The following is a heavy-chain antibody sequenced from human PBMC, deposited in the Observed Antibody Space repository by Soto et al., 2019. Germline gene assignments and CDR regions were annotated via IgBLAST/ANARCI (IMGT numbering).Heavy chain of an antibody. CDR1: GFTFSNYG. CDR2: ISSGRVTV. Sequence: EVQLVESGGGLVQPGGSLRLSCAASGFTFSNYGMNWVRKAPGKGLEWVSYISSGRVTVSYADSVKGRLAISRDNAKNSLYLQLNSLRAEDTAVYYCARGGAARPDYWGQGTLVTVSS. J-gene: IGHJ4*02. D-gene: IGHD3-10*01. CDR3: ARGGAARPDY. V-gene: IGHV3-48*01.